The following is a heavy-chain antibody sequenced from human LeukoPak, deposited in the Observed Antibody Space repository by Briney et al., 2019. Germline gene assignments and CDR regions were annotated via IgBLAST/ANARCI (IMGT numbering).Heavy chain of an antibody. CDR2: INSNNGDT. CDR1: GYTFTGYY. J-gene: IGHJ4*02. D-gene: IGHD1-26*01. V-gene: IGHV1-2*02. Sequence: GSSVKVSCQASGYTFTGYYLHWVRQAPGQGLEWMGWINSNNGDTKYAQRFQGRVTMTRDTSISTAYMEMSRLRSDDTAMYYCARDPILGYCGSKFDYGGQGTLVTVSS. CDR3: ARDPILGYCGSKFDY.